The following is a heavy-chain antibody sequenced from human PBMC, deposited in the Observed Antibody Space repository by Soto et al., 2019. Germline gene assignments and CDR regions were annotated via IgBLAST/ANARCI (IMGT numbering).Heavy chain of an antibody. J-gene: IGHJ4*02. D-gene: IGHD6-19*01. CDR1: GGPISSYY. CDR2: IYYSGST. Sequence: QVQLQESGPGLVKPSETLSLNCTVSGGPISSYYWSWIRQSPGKGLEWIGYIYYSGSTNYNPSLKSRVPISEDTSKTQFSLELSSVTAADTAVYYCARGSSGWPPRLDYWGQGTLVTVSS. V-gene: IGHV4-59*01. CDR3: ARGSSGWPPRLDY.